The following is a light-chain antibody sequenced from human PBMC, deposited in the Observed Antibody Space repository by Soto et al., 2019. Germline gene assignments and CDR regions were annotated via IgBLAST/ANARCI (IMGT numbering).Light chain of an antibody. CDR2: DTT. CDR3: LLSFGGARV. J-gene: IGLJ3*02. Sequence: QAVVTQEPSLTVSQGGTVTLTCGSSTGPVTSGQYPYWFQQKPGQAPRTLIYDTTNRHSWTPARFSGSLLGGKAALTLSGAQPEDEAVYYCLLSFGGARVFGGGTNLTVL. V-gene: IGLV7-46*01. CDR1: TGPVTSGQY.